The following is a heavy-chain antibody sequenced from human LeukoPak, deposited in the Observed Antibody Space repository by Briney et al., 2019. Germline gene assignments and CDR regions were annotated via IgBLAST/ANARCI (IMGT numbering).Heavy chain of an antibody. J-gene: IGHJ4*02. Sequence: PGGSLRLSCAASGFIFSNYGMSWVRQAPGRGLEWVSGITGSGGSTYYADSVKGRFTISRDNSKNTLYLQMSTLRAEDTAVYYCAKGGIAVAGSAPPMWYLVDYWGQGTLVTVSS. CDR3: AKGGIAVAGSAPPMWYLVDY. CDR2: ITGSGGST. D-gene: IGHD6-19*01. CDR1: GFIFSNYG. V-gene: IGHV3-23*01.